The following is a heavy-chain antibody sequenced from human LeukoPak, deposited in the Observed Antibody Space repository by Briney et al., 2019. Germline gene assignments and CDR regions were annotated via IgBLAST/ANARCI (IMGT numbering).Heavy chain of an antibody. CDR1: GGSISSGGYS. D-gene: IGHD3-22*01. CDR3: ARRTYYDSSGYYGAVY. J-gene: IGHJ4*02. V-gene: IGHV4-30-2*01. CDR2: IYHSGST. Sequence: SETLSLTCAVSGGSISSGGYSWSWIRQPPGKGLEWIGYIYHSGSTYYNPSLKSRVTISVDRSKNQFSLKLSSVTAADTAVYYCARRTYYDSSGYYGAVYWGQGTLVTVSS.